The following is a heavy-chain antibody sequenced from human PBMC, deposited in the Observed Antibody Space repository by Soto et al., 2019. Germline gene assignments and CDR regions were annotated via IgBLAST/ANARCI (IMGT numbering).Heavy chain of an antibody. CDR1: GGTFSRYA. CDR2: VIPIFGTA. Sequence: SVKVSCKASGGTFSRYAISWVRQAPGQGLEWMGGVIPIFGTANYAQKFQGRVTITADRSTRPAYMELSSLRSKHTAVYYCARVYRDRLVPDDGYFDYWGQGTLVTVSS. D-gene: IGHD6-19*01. J-gene: IGHJ4*02. CDR3: ARVYRDRLVPDDGYFDY. V-gene: IGHV1-69*06.